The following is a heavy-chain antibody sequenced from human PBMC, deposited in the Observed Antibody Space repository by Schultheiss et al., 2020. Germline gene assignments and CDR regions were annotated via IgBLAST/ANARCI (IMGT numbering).Heavy chain of an antibody. CDR3: ARPIAGVAGLYMDV. CDR2: ISGSGGST. V-gene: IGHV3-23*01. J-gene: IGHJ6*03. Sequence: GGSLRLSCAASGFTFSSYAMSWVRQAPGKGLEWVSAISGSGGSTYYADSVKGRFTISRDNSKNTLYLQMNSLRAEDTAVYYCARPIAGVAGLYMDVWGKGTTVTVSS. CDR1: GFTFSSYA. D-gene: IGHD2-8*01.